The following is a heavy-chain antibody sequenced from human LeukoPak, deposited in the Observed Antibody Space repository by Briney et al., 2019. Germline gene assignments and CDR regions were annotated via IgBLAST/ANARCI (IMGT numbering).Heavy chain of an antibody. CDR1: GGSISSGGYY. D-gene: IGHD2-2*01. Sequence: SETLSLTCTVSGGSISSGGYYWSWIRQHPGRGLEWIGYIYYSGSTYYNPSLKSRVTISVDTSKNQFSLKLSSVTAADTAVYYCARDTKKRYCSSTSCSGGIDVWGQGTTVTVSS. V-gene: IGHV4-31*03. J-gene: IGHJ6*02. CDR3: ARDTKKRYCSSTSCSGGIDV. CDR2: IYYSGST.